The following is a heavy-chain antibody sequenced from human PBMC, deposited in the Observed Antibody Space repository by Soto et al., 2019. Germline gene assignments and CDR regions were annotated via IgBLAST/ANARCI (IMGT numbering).Heavy chain of an antibody. CDR3: VKSSGWPDY. D-gene: IGHD6-19*01. CDR2: INSDGSST. V-gene: IGHV3-74*01. J-gene: IGHJ4*02. CDR1: GFTFSSSW. Sequence: GSLRLSCAASGFTFSSSWMHWVRQAPGKGLVWVSRINSDGSSTTYADSVKGRFTISRDNAKNTLYLQMNSLRAEDTAVYYCVKSSGWPDYWGQGTLVTVS.